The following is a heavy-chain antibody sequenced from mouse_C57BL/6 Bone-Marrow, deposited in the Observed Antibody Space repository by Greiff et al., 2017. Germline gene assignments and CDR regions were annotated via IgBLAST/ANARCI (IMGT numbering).Heavy chain of an antibody. CDR2: INPNNGGT. V-gene: IGHV1-22*01. J-gene: IGHJ2*01. CDR1: GYTFTDYN. D-gene: IGHD1-1*01. Sequence: EVHLVESGPELVKPGASVKMSCKASGYTFTDYNMHWVKQSHGKSLEWIGYINPNNGGTSYNQKFKGKATLTVNKSSSTAYMELRSLTSEDSAVYYCAITTVVATLDFDYWGQGTTLTVSS. CDR3: AITTVVATLDFDY.